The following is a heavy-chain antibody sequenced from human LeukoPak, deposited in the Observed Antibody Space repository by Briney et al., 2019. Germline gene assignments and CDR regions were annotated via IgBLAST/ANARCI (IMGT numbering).Heavy chain of an antibody. Sequence: PGGSLRLSCTASGFTFSASPIHWVRQAPGKGLEWVAVIWYDGSNKYYADSVKGRFTISRDNSKNTLYLQMNSLRAEDTAVYYCARDRVWRYSSYYFDYWGQGTLVTVSS. V-gene: IGHV3-33*08. J-gene: IGHJ4*02. D-gene: IGHD6-19*01. CDR2: IWYDGSNK. CDR1: GFTFSASP. CDR3: ARDRVWRYSSYYFDY.